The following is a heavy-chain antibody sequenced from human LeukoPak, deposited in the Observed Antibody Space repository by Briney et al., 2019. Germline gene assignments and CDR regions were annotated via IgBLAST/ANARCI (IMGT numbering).Heavy chain of an antibody. CDR3: ARRYYDSSGFDAFDI. Sequence: SETLSLTCTVSGGSIGSSSYYWGWIRQPPGKGLEWIGSIYYSGSTYYNPSLKSRVTISVDTSKNQFSLKLSSVTAADTAVYYCARRYYDSSGFDAFDIWGQGTMVTVSS. J-gene: IGHJ3*02. CDR2: IYYSGST. V-gene: IGHV4-39*01. D-gene: IGHD3-22*01. CDR1: GGSIGSSSYY.